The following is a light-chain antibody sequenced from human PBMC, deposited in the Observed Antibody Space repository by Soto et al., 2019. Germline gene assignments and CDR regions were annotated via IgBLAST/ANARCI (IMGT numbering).Light chain of an antibody. CDR1: QTISSW. CDR2: KAF. CDR3: QQSPSFSDA. J-gene: IGKJ1*01. V-gene: IGKV1-5*03. Sequence: DIQITQSPSTLSGSVGDRVTITCRASQTISSWLAWYQQKPGKAPKLLMHKAFTLKSGGPSRFSGSGSGTEFTLTISSLQPDDFAPYYRQQSPSFSDALGQGTKVDTK.